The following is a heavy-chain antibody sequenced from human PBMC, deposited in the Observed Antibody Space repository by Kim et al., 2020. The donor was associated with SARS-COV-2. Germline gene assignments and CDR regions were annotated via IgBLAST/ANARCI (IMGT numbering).Heavy chain of an antibody. CDR3: ARGLWRGSSSWYYY. Sequence: YNPSLKSRVTISVDPSKNQFSLKVSSVTAADTAVYYCARGLWRGSSSWYYYWGQGTLVTVSS. V-gene: IGHV4-34*01. D-gene: IGHD6-13*01. J-gene: IGHJ4*02.